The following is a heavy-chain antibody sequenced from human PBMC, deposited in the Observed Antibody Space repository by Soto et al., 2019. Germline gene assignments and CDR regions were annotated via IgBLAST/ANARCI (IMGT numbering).Heavy chain of an antibody. V-gene: IGHV1-3*01. CDR3: ARDLGYYYGSGSYFNEAFDI. D-gene: IGHD3-10*01. CDR1: GYTFTSYA. J-gene: IGHJ3*02. CDR2: INAGNGNT. Sequence: GASVKVSCKASGYTFTSYAMHWVRQAPGQRLEWMGWINAGNGNTKYSQKFQGRVTITRDTSASTAYMELSSLRSEDTAVYYCARDLGYYYGSGSYFNEAFDIWGQGTMVTVSS.